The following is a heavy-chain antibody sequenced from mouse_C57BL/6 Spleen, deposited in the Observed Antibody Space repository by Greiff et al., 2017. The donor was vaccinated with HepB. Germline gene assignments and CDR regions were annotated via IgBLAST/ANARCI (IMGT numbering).Heavy chain of an antibody. CDR2: IYPGDGDT. J-gene: IGHJ2*01. V-gene: IGHV1-80*01. CDR1: GYAFSSYW. CDR3: ARSTVVATDY. Sequence: QVQLKQSGAELVKPGASVKISCKASGYAFSSYWMNWVKQRPGKGLEWIGQIYPGDGDTNYNGKFKGKATLTADKSSSTAYMQLRSLTSEDSAVYFCARSTVVATDYWGQGTTLTVSS. D-gene: IGHD1-1*01.